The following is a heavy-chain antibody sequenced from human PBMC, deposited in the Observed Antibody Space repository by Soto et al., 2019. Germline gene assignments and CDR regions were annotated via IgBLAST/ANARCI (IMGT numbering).Heavy chain of an antibody. D-gene: IGHD3-22*01. Sequence: QVQLVESGGGVVQPGRSLRLSCAASGFTFSSYGMHWVRQAPGKGLEWVAVIWYDGSNKYYADSVKGRFTISRDNSKNTLYLQMNSLRAEDAAVYYCARDEGGYYYDSSGYSDWGQGTLVTVSS. J-gene: IGHJ4*02. CDR3: ARDEGGYYYDSSGYSD. CDR1: GFTFSSYG. CDR2: IWYDGSNK. V-gene: IGHV3-33*01.